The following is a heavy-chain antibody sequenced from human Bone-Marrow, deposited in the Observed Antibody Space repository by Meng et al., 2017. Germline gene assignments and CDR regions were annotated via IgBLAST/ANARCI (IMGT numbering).Heavy chain of an antibody. CDR3: AKRAFRGEHYFDY. CDR1: GFTFSSYT. V-gene: IGHV3-23*01. D-gene: IGHD3-16*01. CDR2: IGSGGDP. J-gene: IGHJ4*02. Sequence: VRVSESWGRLVQPGGSLRLSCVASGFTFSSYTMTWVRQAPGKGLEWVSVIGSGGDPYYADSVRGRFIISRDNSKNTLYLQMNSLRAEDTAVYYCAKRAFRGEHYFDYWGQGTLVTVSS.